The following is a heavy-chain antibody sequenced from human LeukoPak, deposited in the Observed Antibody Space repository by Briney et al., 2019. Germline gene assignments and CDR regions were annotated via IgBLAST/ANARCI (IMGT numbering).Heavy chain of an antibody. V-gene: IGHV3-23*01. J-gene: IGHJ4*02. CDR1: GLTFSIYA. CDR3: AKGFYHYFGSGSYTLDF. CDR2: ISGRDNGT. Sequence: GGSLRLSCAASGLTFSIYAMTWVRQGPGKGLELISGISGRDNGTWYADSVKGRFTISRDNSKNTLYLQMNTLTGEDTAVYYCAKGFYHYFGSGSYTLDFWGQGTQVTVSS. D-gene: IGHD3-10*01.